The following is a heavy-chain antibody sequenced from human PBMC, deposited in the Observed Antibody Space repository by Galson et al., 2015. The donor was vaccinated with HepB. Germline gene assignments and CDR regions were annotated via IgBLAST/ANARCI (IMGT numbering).Heavy chain of an antibody. Sequence: TLSLTCAVSGGSISSGAYSWSWIRQPPGKGLEWIGYIYHNGSTFCNPSLKSRGTISVDRSRNQFSLKLNSVTAADTAVYFCARAPWDWNNWNYYFDYWGQGTLVTVSS. V-gene: IGHV4-30-2*01. CDR2: IYHNGST. CDR3: ARAPWDWNNWNYYFDY. D-gene: IGHD1-7*01. CDR1: GGSISSGAYS. J-gene: IGHJ4*02.